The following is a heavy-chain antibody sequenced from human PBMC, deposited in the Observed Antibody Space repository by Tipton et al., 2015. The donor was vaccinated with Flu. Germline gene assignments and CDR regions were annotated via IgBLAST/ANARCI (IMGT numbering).Heavy chain of an antibody. CDR2: SYYSGST. CDR1: GGSISSSSYY. V-gene: IGHV4-39*07. CDR3: ARGQIFGWFDP. D-gene: IGHD2/OR15-2a*01. Sequence: LRLSCTVSGGSISSSSYYWGWIRQPPGKGLEWIGSSYYSGSTYYNPSLKSRVTISVDTSKNQFSLKLSSVTAADTAVYYCARGQIFGWFDPWGQGTLVTVSS. J-gene: IGHJ5*02.